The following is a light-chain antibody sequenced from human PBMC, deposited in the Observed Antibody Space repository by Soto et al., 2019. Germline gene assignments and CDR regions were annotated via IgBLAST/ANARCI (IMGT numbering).Light chain of an antibody. CDR1: NSDIGNYDL. V-gene: IGLV2-23*01. CDR2: EGS. Sequence: QSALSQPASVSGSPGQSITISCTGSNSDIGNYDLVSWYQQHPGKAPRLLIYEGSKRPSGFTSRISGSTSGNTASLTISGPQPDDEADYYCCSYGGSGKNWLFGGGTKLTVL. CDR3: CSYGGSGKNWL. J-gene: IGLJ3*02.